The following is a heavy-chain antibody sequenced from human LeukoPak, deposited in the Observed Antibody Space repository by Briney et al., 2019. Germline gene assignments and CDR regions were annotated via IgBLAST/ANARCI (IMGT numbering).Heavy chain of an antibody. CDR3: ARLAGIWFGEPDHDAFDI. CDR1: GFTLSSYS. Sequence: GGSLRLSCAASGFTLSSYSMNWVGQAQGKGREWVSYISSSSGTIYYADSVKGRFTFSRDNAKNSLYLQMNSLRAEDTAVYYCARLAGIWFGEPDHDAFDIWGQGTMVTVSS. D-gene: IGHD3-10*01. V-gene: IGHV3-48*01. CDR2: ISSSSGTI. J-gene: IGHJ3*02.